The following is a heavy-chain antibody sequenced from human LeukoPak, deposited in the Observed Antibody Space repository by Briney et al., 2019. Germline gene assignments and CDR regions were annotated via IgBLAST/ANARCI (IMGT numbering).Heavy chain of an antibody. CDR1: GYTFTSYD. J-gene: IGHJ6*02. CDR2: MNPNSGNT. D-gene: IGHD3-16*01. V-gene: IGHV1-8*01. CDR3: AIGDGYYYYYYGMDD. Sequence: ASVKVSCKASGYTFTSYDINWVRQATGQGLEWMGWMNPNSGNTGYAQKFQGRVTMTRNTSISTAYMELSSLRSEDTAVYYCAIGDGYYYYYYGMDDWGQGTTVTVSS.